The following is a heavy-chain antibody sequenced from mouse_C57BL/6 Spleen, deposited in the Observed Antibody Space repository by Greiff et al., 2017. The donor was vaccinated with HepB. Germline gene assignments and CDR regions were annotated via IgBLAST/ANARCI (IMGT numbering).Heavy chain of an antibody. V-gene: IGHV1-22*01. J-gene: IGHJ2*01. CDR2: INPNNGGT. CDR1: GYTFTDYN. D-gene: IGHD1-1*01. CDR3: ARGNYYGSPDY. Sequence: EVQLQESGPELVKPGASVKMSCKASGYTFTDYNMHWVKQSHGKSLEWIGYINPNNGGTSYNQKFKGKATLTVNKSSSTAYMELRSLTSEDSAVYYCARGNYYGSPDYWGQGTTLTVSS.